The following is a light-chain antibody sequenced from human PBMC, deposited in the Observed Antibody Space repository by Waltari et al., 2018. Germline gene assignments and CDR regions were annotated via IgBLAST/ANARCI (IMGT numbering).Light chain of an antibody. Sequence: EIVMTQSPATLSVSPGDRATLSCRASQTISSNLVWYQQRPGQAPRLLIYGASNRATVIPARFSGTGSGAEFTLTISSLQSEDFAVYYCQQYNNWPPLFTFGPGTKVDMK. CDR2: GAS. CDR1: QTISSN. CDR3: QQYNNWPPLFT. J-gene: IGKJ3*01. V-gene: IGKV3D-15*01.